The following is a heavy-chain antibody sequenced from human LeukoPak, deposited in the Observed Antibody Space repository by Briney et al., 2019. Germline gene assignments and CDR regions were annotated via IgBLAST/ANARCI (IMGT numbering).Heavy chain of an antibody. Sequence: GRSLRLSCAASAFTFRTYGMHWVRPAPGKGLEGVSVISYDASNKNYADSVKGRFTISRDNSKNTLYLQMNSLRAEDTAVYFCGRDFYYSNRRGMDVWGQGTTVTVSS. J-gene: IGHJ6*02. V-gene: IGHV3-30*03. CDR1: AFTFRTYG. CDR3: GRDFYYSNRRGMDV. D-gene: IGHD5/OR15-5a*01. CDR2: ISYDASNK.